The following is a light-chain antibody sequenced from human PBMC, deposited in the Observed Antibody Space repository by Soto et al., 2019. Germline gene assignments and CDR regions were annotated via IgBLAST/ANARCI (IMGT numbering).Light chain of an antibody. Sequence: IHGAQSPSTLSGSVGDTITITCRASESIDNWLAWYQQKPGKAPKLLIHDASSLESGVPSRFSGSGSGTEFTLTISSLQPDDFATYYCQQYNSLRTFGQGTKVDIK. CDR3: QQYNSLRT. J-gene: IGKJ1*01. CDR1: ESIDNW. V-gene: IGKV1-5*01. CDR2: DAS.